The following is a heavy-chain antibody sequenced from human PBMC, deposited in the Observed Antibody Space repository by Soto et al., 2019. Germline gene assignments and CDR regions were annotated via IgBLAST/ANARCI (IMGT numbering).Heavy chain of an antibody. D-gene: IGHD5-12*01. V-gene: IGHV4-34*01. CDR1: GGSFSGYY. Sequence: LETLSLTCGVYGGSFSGYYWSWIRQPPGKGLERIGEINHSGSTNYNPSLKSRVTISVDTSKNQFSLKLSSVTAADTAVYYFARALGKYSGYDSDYFDYWGQGTLVTVS. J-gene: IGHJ4*02. CDR3: ARALGKYSGYDSDYFDY. CDR2: INHSGST.